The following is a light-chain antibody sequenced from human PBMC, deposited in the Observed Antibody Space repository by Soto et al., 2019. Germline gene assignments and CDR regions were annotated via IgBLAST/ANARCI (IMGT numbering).Light chain of an antibody. CDR1: QSSSSW. V-gene: IGKV1-39*01. CDR3: QQSYSSPIT. J-gene: IGKJ1*01. Sequence: IQMTHSPSTLFVSERGQDDTSCRASQSSSSWLACYQQQPGKAPKLLIYAASSLQSGVPSRFSGSGSGTDFTLTISSLQPEDFATYYCQQSYSSPITFGQGTKVDIK. CDR2: AAS.